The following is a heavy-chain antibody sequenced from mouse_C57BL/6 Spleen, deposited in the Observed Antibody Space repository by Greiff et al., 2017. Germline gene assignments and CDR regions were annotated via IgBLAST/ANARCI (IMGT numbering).Heavy chain of an antibody. V-gene: IGHV1-9*01. CDR2: ILPGSGST. Sequence: QVQLQQSGAELMKPGASVKLSCKATGYTFTGYWIEWVKQRPGHGLEWIGEILPGSGSTNYNEKFKGKATFTADTSSNTAYMQLSSLTTEDSAIDYGAKSLIYYDDLYCFDYWGQGTTLTVAS. CDR1: GYTFTGYW. J-gene: IGHJ2*01. D-gene: IGHD2-13*01. CDR3: AKSLIYYDDLYCFDY.